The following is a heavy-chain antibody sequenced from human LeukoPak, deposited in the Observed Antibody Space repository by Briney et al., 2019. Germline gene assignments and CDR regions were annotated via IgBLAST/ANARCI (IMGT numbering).Heavy chain of an antibody. V-gene: IGHV4-59*11. CDR3: TTIKRGNIFGYFDF. CDR2: VFDSGRT. D-gene: IGHD5-18*01. Sequence: KPSETLSLTCTVSGGSITTQHWNWIRQTPGRGMERIGSVFDSGRTKENPSLKSRVTLSADTSKNQLSLRLSSVTAADTAVYYCTTIKRGNIFGYFDFWGQGILVTVSS. J-gene: IGHJ4*02. CDR1: GGSITTQH.